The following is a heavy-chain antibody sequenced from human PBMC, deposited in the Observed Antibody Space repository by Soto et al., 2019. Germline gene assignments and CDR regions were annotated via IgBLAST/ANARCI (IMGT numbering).Heavy chain of an antibody. Sequence: SETLSLTCTVSGGSISSYYWSWIRQPPGKGLEWIGYIYYSGSTNYNPSLKSRVTISVDTSKNQFSLKLSSVTAADTAVYYCARSSPLYDFWSGPKNYYYYYMDVWGKGTTVTVSS. J-gene: IGHJ6*03. D-gene: IGHD3-3*01. CDR1: GGSISSYY. CDR3: ARSSPLYDFWSGPKNYYYYYMDV. V-gene: IGHV4-59*01. CDR2: IYYSGST.